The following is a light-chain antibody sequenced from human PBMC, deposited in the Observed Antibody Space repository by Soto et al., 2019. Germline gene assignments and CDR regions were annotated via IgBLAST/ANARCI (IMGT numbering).Light chain of an antibody. CDR2: DND. J-gene: IGLJ3*02. V-gene: IGLV1-51*01. CDR1: SSNIGNNY. CDR3: GTWDSSLSNGGV. Sequence: QSVLTQPPSVSAAPGQTVTISCSGSSSNIGNNYVSWYQQLSGTAPKLLIYDNDKRPPGIPDRFSGSKSGTSATLGITGLQTGDEADYYCGTWDSSLSNGGVFGGGTKLTVL.